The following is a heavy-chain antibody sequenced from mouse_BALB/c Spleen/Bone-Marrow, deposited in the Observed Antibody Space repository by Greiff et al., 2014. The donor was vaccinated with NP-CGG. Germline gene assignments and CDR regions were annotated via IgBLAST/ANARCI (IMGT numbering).Heavy chain of an antibody. V-gene: IGHV7-3*02. CDR1: GFTFTDHY. J-gene: IGHJ2*01. D-gene: IGHD2-3*01. CDR2: IRNKANGYTT. CDR3: ARGGNDLDY. Sequence: EVMLVESGGGLVQPGGSLRLSCATSGFTFTDHYMSWVRQPPGKALEWLGFIRNKANGYTTEYSASVKGRFTISRDNSQSILYLQMNTLRAEDSATYYCARGGNDLDYWGQGTTLTVSS.